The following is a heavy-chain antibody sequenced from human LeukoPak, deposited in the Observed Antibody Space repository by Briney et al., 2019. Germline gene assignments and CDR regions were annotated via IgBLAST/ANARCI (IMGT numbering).Heavy chain of an antibody. J-gene: IGHJ5*02. V-gene: IGHV3-48*03. D-gene: IGHD3-9*01. CDR2: ISSSGSTI. CDR3: ANGGLRYFDWLLAPNNWFDP. CDR1: GFTFSSYE. Sequence: GGSLRLSCAASGFTFSSYEMNWVRQAPGKGLEWVSSISSSGSTIYCADSVKGRFTISRDNSKNTLYLQMNSLRAEDTAVYYCANGGLRYFDWLLAPNNWFDPWGQGTLVTVSS.